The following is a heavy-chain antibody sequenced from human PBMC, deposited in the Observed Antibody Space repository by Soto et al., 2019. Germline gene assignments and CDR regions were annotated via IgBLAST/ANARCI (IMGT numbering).Heavy chain of an antibody. CDR3: AKDRLGLADY. D-gene: IGHD3-9*01. V-gene: IGHV3-30*18. CDR1: GFTFSSYG. Sequence: GGSLRLSCAASGFTFSSYGMHWVRQAPGKGLEWVAVISYDGSNKYYADSVKGRFTISRDNSKNTLYLQMNSLRAEDTAVDYCAKDRLGLADYWGQGTLVTVSS. CDR2: ISYDGSNK. J-gene: IGHJ4*02.